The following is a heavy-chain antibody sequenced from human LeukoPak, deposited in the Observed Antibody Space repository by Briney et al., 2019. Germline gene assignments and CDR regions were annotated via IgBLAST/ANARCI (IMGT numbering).Heavy chain of an antibody. D-gene: IGHD3-10*01. CDR3: AKDRGWFGGSLANFDY. J-gene: IGHJ4*02. Sequence: PGGFLRLSCAASGLTFSTYGMTWVRQAPGKGLEWVSAISGSGASTYYADSVKGRFTISRDNSKSTLYVQMNILRAEDTAVYYCAKDRGWFGGSLANFDYWGQGTLVTVSS. CDR2: ISGSGAST. CDR1: GLTFSTYG. V-gene: IGHV3-23*01.